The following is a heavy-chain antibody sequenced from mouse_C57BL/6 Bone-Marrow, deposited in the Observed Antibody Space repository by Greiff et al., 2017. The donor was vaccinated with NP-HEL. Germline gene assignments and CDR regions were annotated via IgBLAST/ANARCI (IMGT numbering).Heavy chain of an antibody. CDR2: IYPSDSET. Sequence: QVQLQQPGAELVRPGSSVKLSCTASGYTFTSYWMDWVKQSPGQGLEWIGNIYPSDSETHYNQNFKAKATFTVDKSSSTDYMQLSSLTSEDAAVYYCARDSRGYFDYWGQGTTLTVSS. J-gene: IGHJ2*01. CDR1: GYTFTSYW. CDR3: ARDSRGYFDY. D-gene: IGHD6-1*01. V-gene: IGHV1-61*01.